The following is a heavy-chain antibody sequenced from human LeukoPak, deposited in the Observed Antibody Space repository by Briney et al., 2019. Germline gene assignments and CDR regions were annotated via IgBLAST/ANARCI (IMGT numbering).Heavy chain of an antibody. CDR3: ATDPPWAPSPQQH. CDR1: GYTFTSYG. J-gene: IGHJ1*01. Sequence: ASVKVSCKASGYTFTSYGISWVRQAPGKGLEWMGGFDPEDGETIYAQKFQGRVTMTEDTSTDTAYMELSSLRSEDTAVYYCATDPPWAPSPQQHWGQGTLVTVSS. CDR2: FDPEDGET. D-gene: IGHD7-27*01. V-gene: IGHV1-24*01.